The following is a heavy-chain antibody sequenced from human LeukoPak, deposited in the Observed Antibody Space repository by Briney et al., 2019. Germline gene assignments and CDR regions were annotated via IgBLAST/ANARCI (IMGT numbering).Heavy chain of an antibody. J-gene: IGHJ4*02. V-gene: IGHV4-34*01. CDR2: INHSGST. CDR3: ARDEPLAVAGTYTIFDY. D-gene: IGHD6-19*01. CDR1: GGSFSGYY. Sequence: SETLSLTCAVNGGSFSGYYWSWIRQPPGKGLEWIGEINHSGSTNYNPSLKSRVTISVDTSKNQFSLKLSSVTAADTAVYYCARDEPLAVAGTYTIFDYWGQGTLVTVSS.